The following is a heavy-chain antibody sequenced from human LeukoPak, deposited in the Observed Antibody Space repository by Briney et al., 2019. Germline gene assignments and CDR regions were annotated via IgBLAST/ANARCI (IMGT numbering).Heavy chain of an antibody. CDR2: ISAYNGNT. J-gene: IGHJ6*02. V-gene: IGHV1-18*01. CDR1: GYTFTIYG. Sequence: ASVTVSFTASGYTFTIYGISWVRQAPGQGLEWMGWISAYNGNTNYAQKLQGRVTMTTDTSTSTAYMELRSLRSDDTAVYYCARGLEYQLLSSYYYYYYGMDVWGQGTTVTVSS. D-gene: IGHD2-2*01. CDR3: ARGLEYQLLSSYYYYYYGMDV.